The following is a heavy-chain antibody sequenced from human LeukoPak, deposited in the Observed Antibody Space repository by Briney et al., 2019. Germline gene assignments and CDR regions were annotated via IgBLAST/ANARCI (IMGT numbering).Heavy chain of an antibody. V-gene: IGHV3-11*04. Sequence: GGSLRLSCAASGFTFSDYYMSWIRQAPGKGLEWVSYISSSSSTIYYADSVKGRFTISRDNAKNSLYLQMNSLGAEDTAVYYCARGPAVAGPYYFDYWGQGTLVTVSS. CDR1: GFTFSDYY. J-gene: IGHJ4*02. CDR3: ARGPAVAGPYYFDY. D-gene: IGHD6-19*01. CDR2: ISSSSSTI.